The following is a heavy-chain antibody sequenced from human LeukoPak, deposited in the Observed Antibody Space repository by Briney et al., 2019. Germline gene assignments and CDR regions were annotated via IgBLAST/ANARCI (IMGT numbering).Heavy chain of an antibody. CDR1: GGSISNYY. CDR3: ARSPLRYCSGGSCYSGANWFDP. J-gene: IGHJ5*02. D-gene: IGHD2-15*01. CDR2: IYYSGST. V-gene: IGHV4-59*01. Sequence: PSETLSLTCTVSGGSISNYYWSWIRQPPGKGLEWIGYIYYSGSTNYNPSLKSRVTISVDTSKNQFSLKLSSVTAADTAVYYCARSPLRYCSGGSCYSGANWFDPWGQGTLVTVSS.